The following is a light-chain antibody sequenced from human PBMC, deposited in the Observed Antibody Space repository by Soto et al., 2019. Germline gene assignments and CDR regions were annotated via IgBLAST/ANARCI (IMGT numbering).Light chain of an antibody. CDR3: AAWDDTLRARV. Sequence: QSVLTQPPSASGTPGQRVTISCSGSNSNIGRNTVSWYQQLPGTAPKSLIYSDDQRPSGVPDRISGSRSGTSASLAISGLQSGDEAEYYCAAWDDTLRARVFGGGTKLTVL. CDR1: NSNIGRNT. V-gene: IGLV1-44*01. CDR2: SDD. J-gene: IGLJ2*01.